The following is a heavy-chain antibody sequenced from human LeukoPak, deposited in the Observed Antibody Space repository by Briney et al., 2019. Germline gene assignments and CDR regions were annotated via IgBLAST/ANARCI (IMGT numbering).Heavy chain of an antibody. CDR3: AKDATAVVGTVYMDV. J-gene: IGHJ6*03. Sequence: GGSLRLSCAASGFTFSNYEMNWVRQAPGKGLEWISHISNFGDIIHYADSVEGRFTISRDNAKNSLYLQMGSLRAEDTAVYYCAKDATAVVGTVYMDVWGKGTTVTISS. CDR2: ISNFGDII. D-gene: IGHD6-13*01. V-gene: IGHV3-48*03. CDR1: GFTFSNYE.